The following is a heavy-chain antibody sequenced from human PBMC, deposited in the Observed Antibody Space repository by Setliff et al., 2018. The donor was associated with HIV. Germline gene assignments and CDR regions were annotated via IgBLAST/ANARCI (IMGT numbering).Heavy chain of an antibody. Sequence: PGGSLRLSCAASGFTFSNAWMSWVRQAPGKGLEWVGRIKSKSDDGTTDYAAPVKGRFTISRGDSKNTLYLQMKSLKTEDTAVYYCTTEVFRQWLVGDYWGQGTLVTVSS. CDR1: GFTFSNAW. V-gene: IGHV3-15*01. J-gene: IGHJ4*02. D-gene: IGHD6-19*01. CDR2: IKSKSDDGTT. CDR3: TTEVFRQWLVGDY.